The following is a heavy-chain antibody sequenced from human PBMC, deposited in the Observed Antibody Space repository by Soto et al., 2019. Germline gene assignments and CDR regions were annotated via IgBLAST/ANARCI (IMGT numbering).Heavy chain of an antibody. CDR3: ATGPPSTAEGVDY. CDR2: ILPIFGAT. Sequence: QVHLVQSGAEVKKPGSSVKVSCKASGDAFTTYAISWVRQGPGLGLEWMGGILPIFGATNYAQKVQGRVSFTADTSTSTAFMELSSLRFEDTAIYYCATGPPSTAEGVDYWGPGTTVTVSS. V-gene: IGHV1-69*06. CDR1: GDAFTTYA. D-gene: IGHD3-16*01. J-gene: IGHJ4*02.